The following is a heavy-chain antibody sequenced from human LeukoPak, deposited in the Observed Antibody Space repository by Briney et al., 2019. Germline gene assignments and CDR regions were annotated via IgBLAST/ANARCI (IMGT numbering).Heavy chain of an antibody. CDR3: ASSGSYSDY. J-gene: IGHJ4*02. V-gene: IGHV4-59*01. Sequence: MPSETLSLTCTVSGGSISSYYWSWVRQPPGKGLEWIGYIYYSGSTNYNPSLKSRVTISVDTSKNQFSLKLSSVPAADTAVYYCASSGSYSDYWGQGTLVTVSS. CDR1: GGSISSYY. CDR2: IYYSGST.